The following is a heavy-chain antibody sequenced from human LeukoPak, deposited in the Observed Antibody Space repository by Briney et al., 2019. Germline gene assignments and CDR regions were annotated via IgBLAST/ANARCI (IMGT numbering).Heavy chain of an antibody. CDR3: ARGDFNDNGDYVDAFDI. CDR1: GFTFSSYW. Sequence: RGGSLRLSCAASGFTFSSYWMSWVRQAPGKGLEWVANIKPDGRGKYYLDSVKGRFTISRDNVKKSLYLQMNSLRAEDTAVYYCARGDFNDNGDYVDAFDIWGHGTMVTVSS. V-gene: IGHV3-7*01. J-gene: IGHJ3*02. CDR2: IKPDGRGK. D-gene: IGHD4-17*01.